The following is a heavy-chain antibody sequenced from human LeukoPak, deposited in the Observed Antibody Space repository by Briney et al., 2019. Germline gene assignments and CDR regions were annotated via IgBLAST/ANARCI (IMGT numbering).Heavy chain of an antibody. V-gene: IGHV3-23*01. CDR2: ISAGGDTT. CDR1: GFSFSIYA. Sequence: GGSLRLSCAASGFSFSIYAMSWARQAPGKGLEWVSTISAGGDTTYYADSVKGRFTISRDNSKNTLYVQIKSVRADDTAIYYCAKGPRGDCSGGSCPGDSWGQGTLVTVSS. CDR3: AKGPRGDCSGGSCPGDS. D-gene: IGHD2-15*01. J-gene: IGHJ4*02.